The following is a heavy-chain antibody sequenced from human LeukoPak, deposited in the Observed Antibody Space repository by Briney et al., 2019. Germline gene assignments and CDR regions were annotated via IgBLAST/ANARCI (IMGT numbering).Heavy chain of an antibody. D-gene: IGHD4-17*01. Sequence: SETLSLTCTVSGASIRSSSYYWGWIRQPPGKGLEWIGTFDYSGSTYYNPSLKSRVSISADTAKNHFSLTLTSVTAADTSVYCCARRRGDGDYRPESWGQGTLVTVSS. CDR1: GASIRSSSYY. J-gene: IGHJ5*02. CDR3: ARRRGDGDYRPES. CDR2: FDYSGST. V-gene: IGHV4-39*02.